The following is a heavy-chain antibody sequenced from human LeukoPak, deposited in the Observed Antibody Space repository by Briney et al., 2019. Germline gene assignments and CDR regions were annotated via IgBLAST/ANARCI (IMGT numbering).Heavy chain of an antibody. V-gene: IGHV3-48*01. D-gene: IGHD3-10*01. Sequence: GGSLRLSCAASGFTFSCYSMNWVRQAPGKGLEWVSYISSSSSTIYYADSVKGRFTISRDNAKNSLYLQMNSLRAKDTAVYYCARDLTTTMVRGVILPFDYWGQGTLVTVSS. J-gene: IGHJ4*02. CDR1: GFTFSCYS. CDR2: ISSSSSTI. CDR3: ARDLTTTMVRGVILPFDY.